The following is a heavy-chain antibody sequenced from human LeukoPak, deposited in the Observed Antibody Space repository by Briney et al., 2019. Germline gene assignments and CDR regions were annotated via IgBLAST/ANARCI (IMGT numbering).Heavy chain of an antibody. V-gene: IGHV4-38-2*01. CDR3: ASGMPTVVTPPYFDY. J-gene: IGHJ4*02. Sequence: SETLSLTCAVSGYSISTGYYWGWIRQPPGKGLEWIGSIYHSGTTYYNPSLKSRVTISVDTSKNQFSLKLSSVTAADTAVYYCASGMPTVVTPPYFDYWGQGTLVTVSS. CDR1: GYSISTGYY. CDR2: IYHSGTT. D-gene: IGHD4-23*01.